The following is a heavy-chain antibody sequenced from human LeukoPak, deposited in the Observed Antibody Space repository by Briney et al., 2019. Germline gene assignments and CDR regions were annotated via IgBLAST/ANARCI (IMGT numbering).Heavy chain of an antibody. J-gene: IGHJ4*02. CDR1: GFIFSDYN. CDR2: ISGDGGRT. CDR3: AKDVSGSIDS. Sequence: SGGSLRLSCAASGFIFSDYNMHWVRQVPGKGLEWVSIISGDGGRTSYADSVKGRVTISRDNSKNSLYLQMNGLRTEDTAFYYCAKDVSGSIDSWGQGTLVTVSS. D-gene: IGHD5/OR15-5a*01. V-gene: IGHV3-43*02.